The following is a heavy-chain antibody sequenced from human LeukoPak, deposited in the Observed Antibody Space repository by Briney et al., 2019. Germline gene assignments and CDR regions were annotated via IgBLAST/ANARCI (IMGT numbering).Heavy chain of an antibody. J-gene: IGHJ4*02. CDR1: GYTLTELS. Sequence: GASVKVSCKVSGYTLTELSMHWVRQAPGKGLEWMGGFDPEDGETIYAQKLQGRVTMTEDTSTDTAYMELSSLRSEDTAVYYCATASQGSSSSDSVDYWGQGTLVTVSS. V-gene: IGHV1-24*01. CDR2: FDPEDGET. D-gene: IGHD6-6*01. CDR3: ATASQGSSSSDSVDY.